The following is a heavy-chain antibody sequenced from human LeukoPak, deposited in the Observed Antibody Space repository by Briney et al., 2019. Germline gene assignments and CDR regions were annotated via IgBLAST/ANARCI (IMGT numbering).Heavy chain of an antibody. CDR3: ARDPLSTNDFDI. CDR1: GGSISSGDYY. V-gene: IGHV4-61*08. D-gene: IGHD1-1*01. CDR2: IYYSGST. J-gene: IGHJ3*02. Sequence: SETLSLTCTVSGGSISSGDYYWSWIRQPPGKGLEWIGYIYYSGSTNYNPSLKSRVTISVDTSKNQFSLKLSSVTAADTAVYFCARDPLSTNDFDIWGQGTMVTVSS.